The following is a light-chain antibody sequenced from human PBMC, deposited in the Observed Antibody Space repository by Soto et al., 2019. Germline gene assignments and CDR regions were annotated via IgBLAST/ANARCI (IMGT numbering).Light chain of an antibody. Sequence: QSVLTQPPSASGSFGQSVTISCTGTSSDIGGYNYLSWYQQHPGKAPKLMIYEVSERPSGVPDRFSGSKSGNTASLSVSGLQADDEADYYCSSYSGTNYHYVFGTGTNVTVL. J-gene: IGLJ1*01. V-gene: IGLV2-8*01. CDR2: EVS. CDR1: SSDIGGYNY. CDR3: SSYSGTNYHYV.